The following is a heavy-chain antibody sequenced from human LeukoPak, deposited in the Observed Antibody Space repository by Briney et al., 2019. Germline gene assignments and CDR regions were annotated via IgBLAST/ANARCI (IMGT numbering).Heavy chain of an antibody. D-gene: IGHD3-22*01. Sequence: GASVKVSYKASGYTFTAYYIHWVRQAPGQGLEWMGWINPNSGGTNYAQTFQGRVTMTRDTSISTAYMELRLRSDDTAVYYCARDHYDSSGYFDSWGQGTLVTVSS. CDR1: GYTFTAYY. CDR2: INPNSGGT. J-gene: IGHJ4*02. V-gene: IGHV1-2*02. CDR3: ARDHYDSSGYFDS.